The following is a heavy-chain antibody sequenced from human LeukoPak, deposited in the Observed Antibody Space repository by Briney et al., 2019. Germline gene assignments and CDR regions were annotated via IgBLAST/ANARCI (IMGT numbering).Heavy chain of an antibody. D-gene: IGHD6-13*01. Sequence: GASVKVSCKASGYAFGDEYIHWVRQAPGQGLEGMGLINPNSGGTNYPQRFQGRVTMTRDTSITTAYMELNRLRSDDTAVYYCARRVQKLVGTNWFDPWGQGTLVTVSS. J-gene: IGHJ5*02. CDR3: ARRVQKLVGTNWFDP. CDR2: INPNSGGT. V-gene: IGHV1-2*02. CDR1: GYAFGDEY.